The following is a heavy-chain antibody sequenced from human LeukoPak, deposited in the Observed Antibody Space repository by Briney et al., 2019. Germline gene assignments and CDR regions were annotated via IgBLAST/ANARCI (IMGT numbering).Heavy chain of an antibody. V-gene: IGHV3-7*01. J-gene: IGHJ4*02. CDR3: ARVEWMGRMDY. D-gene: IGHD3-3*01. Sequence: GGSLRLSCAASGFTFTNYWMTWVRQAPGKGLEWVANIKQEGSDKYYVDSVKGRFTVSRDNAKNSLFLQRNSLKVEDTAVYYCARVEWMGRMDYWGQGTLVTVSS. CDR2: IKQEGSDK. CDR1: GFTFTNYW.